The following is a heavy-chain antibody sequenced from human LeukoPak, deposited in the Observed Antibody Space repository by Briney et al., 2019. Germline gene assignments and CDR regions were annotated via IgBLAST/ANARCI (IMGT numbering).Heavy chain of an antibody. CDR1: GGSFSGYY. CDR3: ARHGHHGDHDY. Sequence: SETLSLTCAVYGGSFSGYYWSWIRQTPGKGLEWIGEVNHSGSTNYNPSLKSRVTITVDTSKNQFSLKLNSVTAADTAVYYCARHGHHGDHDYWGPGTLVTVSS. D-gene: IGHD2-21*02. J-gene: IGHJ4*02. V-gene: IGHV4-34*01. CDR2: VNHSGST.